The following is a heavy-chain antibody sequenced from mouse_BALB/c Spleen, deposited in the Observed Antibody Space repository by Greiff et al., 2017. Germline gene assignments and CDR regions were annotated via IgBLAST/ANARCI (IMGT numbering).Heavy chain of an antibody. J-gene: IGHJ4*01. CDR3: ARREIYYGNLMDY. D-gene: IGHD2-1*01. Sequence: VQLKESGPELVKPGASMKISCKASGYSFTGYTMNWVKQSHGKNLEWIGLINPYNGGTSYNQKFKGKATLTVDKSSSTAYMELLSLTSEDSAVYYCARREIYYGNLMDYWGQGTSVTVSS. CDR2: INPYNGGT. V-gene: IGHV1-18*01. CDR1: GYSFTGYT.